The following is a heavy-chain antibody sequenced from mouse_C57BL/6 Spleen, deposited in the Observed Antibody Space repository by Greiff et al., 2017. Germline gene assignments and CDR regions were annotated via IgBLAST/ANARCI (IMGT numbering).Heavy chain of an antibody. CDR1: GYAFSSSW. J-gene: IGHJ2*01. Sequence: VQLVEPGPELVKPGASVKISCKASGYAFSSSWMNWVKQRPGKGLEWIGRIYPGDGDTNYNGKFKGKATLTADKSSSTAYMQLSSLPSEDSAVYFCTPYYGSSYDYFDYWGQGTTLTVSS. CDR3: TPYYGSSYDYFDY. CDR2: IYPGDGDT. D-gene: IGHD1-1*01. V-gene: IGHV1-82*01.